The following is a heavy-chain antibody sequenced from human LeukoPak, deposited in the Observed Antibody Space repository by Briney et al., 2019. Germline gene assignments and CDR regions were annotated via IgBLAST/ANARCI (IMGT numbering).Heavy chain of an antibody. D-gene: IGHD3-22*01. J-gene: IGHJ4*02. V-gene: IGHV4-34*01. CDR1: GGSFSGYY. Sequence: SETLSLTCAVYGGSFSGYYWSWIRQPPGKGLEWIGEINHSGSTNYNPSLKSRITISVDTSKNQFSLKLSSVTAADTAVYYCASQRRDYYDSSGYYEFDYWGQGTLVTVSS. CDR2: INHSGST. CDR3: ASQRRDYYDSSGYYEFDY.